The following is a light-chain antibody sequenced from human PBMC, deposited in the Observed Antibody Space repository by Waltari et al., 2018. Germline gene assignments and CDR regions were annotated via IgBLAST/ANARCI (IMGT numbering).Light chain of an antibody. J-gene: IGKJ2*01. Sequence: DIVMTQSPDSLAVSLGERATINCKSSQNVLYAFNNKNFLSWYQQKPGQPPRLLISWASTREAGVPDRFSGSGSGAEFSLTISSLQTDDAAVYYCQQYQSTPYTFGPGTKLEI. V-gene: IGKV4-1*01. CDR3: QQYQSTPYT. CDR2: WAS. CDR1: QNVLYAFNNKNF.